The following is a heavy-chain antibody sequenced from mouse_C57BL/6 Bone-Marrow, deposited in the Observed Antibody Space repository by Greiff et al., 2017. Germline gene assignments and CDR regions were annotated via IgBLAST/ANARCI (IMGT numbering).Heavy chain of an antibody. V-gene: IGHV1-55*01. D-gene: IGHD2-10*02. Sequence: QVQLQQSGAELVKPGASVKMSCKASGYTFSSYWMTWVKQRPGQGLEWIGDIYPGSGSTNYNEKFKSKATLTVDTSSSTAYMQLSSLTSEDSAVYDCARDTANGDYWGQGNTLTVAS. CDR1: GYTFSSYW. J-gene: IGHJ2*01. CDR2: IYPGSGST. CDR3: ARDTANGDY.